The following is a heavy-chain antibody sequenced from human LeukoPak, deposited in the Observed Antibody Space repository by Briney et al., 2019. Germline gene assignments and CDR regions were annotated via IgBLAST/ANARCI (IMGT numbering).Heavy chain of an antibody. CDR2: ISRSGGST. Sequence: GGSLRLSCAASGFTLGTYDMYWVRQAPGKGLECVSSISRSGGSTYYADSVKGRFTISRDNSKNTLYLQMNSLRAEDTAVYYCARGGTVTTYFQHWGQGTLVTVSS. V-gene: IGHV3-23*01. J-gene: IGHJ1*01. CDR3: ARGGTVTTYFQH. CDR1: GFTLGTYD. D-gene: IGHD4-17*01.